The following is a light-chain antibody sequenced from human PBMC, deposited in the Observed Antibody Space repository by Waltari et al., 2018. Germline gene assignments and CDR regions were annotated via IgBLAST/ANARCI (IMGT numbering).Light chain of an antibody. V-gene: IGKV3-20*01. CDR3: QQYGSSPPFT. CDR1: QSGSSSY. CDR2: GAS. J-gene: IGKJ3*01. Sequence: EIVLTQSPATLSLSPGERATLSCRASQSGSSSYLAWYQQKPGQAPRLLIYGASSRATGIRDRFSGSGSGTGFTLTISRLEPEDYAVYYCQQYGSSPPFTFGPGTKVDIK.